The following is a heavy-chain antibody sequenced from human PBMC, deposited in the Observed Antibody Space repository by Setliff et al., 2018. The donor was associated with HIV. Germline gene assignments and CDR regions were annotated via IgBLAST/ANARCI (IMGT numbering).Heavy chain of an antibody. V-gene: IGHV1-2*02. J-gene: IGHJ6*02. CDR1: GYTFTAYY. Sequence: GASVKVSCKTSGYTFTAYYIHWARQAPGQGLEWMGWINSNNGGTKYAQKFQGRVTMTRDTSISTAYMELGRLRSDDTAVYFCAREGITIFYFYYFAVDVWGQGTTVTVSS. D-gene: IGHD3-9*01. CDR3: AREGITIFYFYYFAVDV. CDR2: INSNNGGT.